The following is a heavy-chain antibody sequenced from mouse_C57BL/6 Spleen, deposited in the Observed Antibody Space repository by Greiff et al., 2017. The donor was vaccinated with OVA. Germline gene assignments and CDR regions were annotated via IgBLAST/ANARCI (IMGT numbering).Heavy chain of an antibody. CDR2: IDPSDSYA. CDR3: APYSNSSWFAY. V-gene: IGHV1-50*01. Sequence: QVQLQQPGAELVKPGASVKLSCKASGYTFTSYWMQWVKQRPGQGLEWIGEIDPSDSYANYNQKFKGKATLTVDTSSSTAYMQLSSLTSEDSAVYYCAPYSNSSWFAYWGQGTLVTVSA. J-gene: IGHJ3*01. D-gene: IGHD2-5*01. CDR1: GYTFTSYW.